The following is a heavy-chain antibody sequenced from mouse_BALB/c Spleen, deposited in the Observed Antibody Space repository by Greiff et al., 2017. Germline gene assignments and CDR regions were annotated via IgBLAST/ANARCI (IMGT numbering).Heavy chain of an antibody. J-gene: IGHJ2*01. Sequence: EVQRVESGGGLVKPGGSLKLSCAASGFTFSSYAMSWVRQSPEKRLEWVAEISSGGSYTYYPDTVTGRFTISRDNAKNTLYLEMSSLRSEDTAMYYCARDGLFDYWGQGTTLTVSS. V-gene: IGHV5-9-4*01. CDR2: ISSGGSYT. CDR1: GFTFSSYA. CDR3: ARDGLFDY.